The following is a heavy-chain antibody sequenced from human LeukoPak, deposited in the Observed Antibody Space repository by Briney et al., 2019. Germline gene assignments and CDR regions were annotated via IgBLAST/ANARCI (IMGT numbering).Heavy chain of an antibody. CDR1: GGSFSGYY. D-gene: IGHD3-22*01. CDR3: ARAGYDSSGYYYDY. CDR2: VNHSGST. V-gene: IGHV4-34*01. J-gene: IGHJ4*02. Sequence: SETLSLTCAVYGGSFSGYYWSWIRQPPGKGLEWIGEVNHSGSTNYNPSLKSRVTISVDTSKNQFSLKLSSVTAADTAVYYCARAGYDSSGYYYDYWGQGTLVTVSS.